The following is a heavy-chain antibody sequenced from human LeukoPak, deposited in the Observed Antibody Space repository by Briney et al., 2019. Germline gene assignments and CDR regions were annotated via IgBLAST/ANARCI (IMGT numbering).Heavy chain of an antibody. Sequence: SQTLSLTCTVSGGSISSGSYYWSWIRQPAGKGLEWIGRIYTSGSTNYNPSLKSRVTISVDTSKNQFSLKLSSVTAADTAVYYCARSSRSTETAFDIWDQGTMVTVSS. D-gene: IGHD5/OR15-5a*01. J-gene: IGHJ3*02. CDR1: GGSISSGSYY. V-gene: IGHV4-61*02. CDR2: IYTSGST. CDR3: ARSSRSTETAFDI.